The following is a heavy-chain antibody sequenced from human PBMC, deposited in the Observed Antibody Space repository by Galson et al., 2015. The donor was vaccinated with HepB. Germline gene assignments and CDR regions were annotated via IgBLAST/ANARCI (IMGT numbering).Heavy chain of an antibody. CDR3: ARVWKGYQLPFDY. CDR1: GGSVSSGSYY. V-gene: IGHV4-61*01. CDR2: IYYSGST. J-gene: IGHJ4*02. Sequence: ETLSLTCTVSGGSVSSGSYYWSWIRQPPGKGLEWIGYIYYSGSTNYNPSLKSRVTISVDTSKNQFSLKLSSVTAADTAVYYCARVWKGYQLPFDYWGQGTLVTVSS. D-gene: IGHD2-2*01.